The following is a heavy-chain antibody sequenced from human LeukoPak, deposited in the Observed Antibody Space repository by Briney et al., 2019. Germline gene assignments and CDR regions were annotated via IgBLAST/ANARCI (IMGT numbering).Heavy chain of an antibody. CDR1: GGSFSGYY. CDR3: ARGYCSSTSCYKNWFDP. Sequence: PSETLSLTCAVYGGSFSGYYWSWIRQPPGKGLEWIGEINHSGSTNYNPSLKSRVTISVDTSKNQLSLKLSSVTAADTAVYYCARGYCSSTSCYKNWFDPWGQGTLVTVSS. D-gene: IGHD2-2*02. CDR2: INHSGST. V-gene: IGHV4-34*01. J-gene: IGHJ5*02.